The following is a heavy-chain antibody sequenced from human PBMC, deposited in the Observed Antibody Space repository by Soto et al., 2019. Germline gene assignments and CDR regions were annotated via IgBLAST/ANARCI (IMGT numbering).Heavy chain of an antibody. V-gene: IGHV1-69*06. Sequence: QVQLVQSGAEVKKPGSSVKVSCKASGGTFSSYAISWVRQAPGQGLGWMGGIIPIFGTANYAQKFQGRVTITADKSTGTAYMELSSLRSEDTAVYYCARDGSSGWYEWWFDPWGQGTLVTVSS. CDR1: GGTFSSYA. D-gene: IGHD6-19*01. J-gene: IGHJ5*02. CDR3: ARDGSSGWYEWWFDP. CDR2: IIPIFGTA.